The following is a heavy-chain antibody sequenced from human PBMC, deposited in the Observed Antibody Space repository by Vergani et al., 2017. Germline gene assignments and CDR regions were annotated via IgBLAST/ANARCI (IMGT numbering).Heavy chain of an antibody. CDR1: GYTFSDYY. CDR3: ARDDARDQLLRWGMDV. V-gene: IGHV1-2*02. D-gene: IGHD2-2*01. CDR2: MNPDDVDT. J-gene: IGHJ6*02. Sequence: QVQLVQSGAELKKPGASVRVSCKASGYTFSDYYIHWVRQAPGQGPEWLGWMNPDDVDTMYAEKFKGRVTMTRVTSLSTGYMDLTRLTSDDTAVYYCARDDARDQLLRWGMDVWGQGTTVTVSS.